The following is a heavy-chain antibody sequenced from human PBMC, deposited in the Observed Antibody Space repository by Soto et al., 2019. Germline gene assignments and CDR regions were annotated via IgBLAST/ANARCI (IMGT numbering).Heavy chain of an antibody. D-gene: IGHD1-26*01. CDR1: GYTFTSYA. Sequence: ASVKVSCKASGYTFTSYAMHWVRQSPGQRLEWMGWISAYNGNTNYAQKLQGRVTMTTDTSTSTAYMELRSLRSDGTAVYYCARASGSSYWFDPWGQGTLVTVSS. V-gene: IGHV1-18*01. J-gene: IGHJ5*02. CDR3: ARASGSSYWFDP. CDR2: ISAYNGNT.